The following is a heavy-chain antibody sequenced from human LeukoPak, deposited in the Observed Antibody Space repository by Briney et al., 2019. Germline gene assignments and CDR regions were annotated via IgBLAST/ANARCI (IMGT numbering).Heavy chain of an antibody. J-gene: IGHJ4*02. D-gene: IGHD2-15*01. V-gene: IGHV4-59*02. CDR3: ARIHRYCSGGACYVLDN. CDR1: GGSVSGYY. CDR2: VYYSGNT. Sequence: SETLSLTCVVSGGSVSGYYWGWIRQPPGRGLEWIGYVYYSGNTNYNPSFKSRITISVDTSRNQFSLQLSSVTAADTAVYYCARIHRYCSGGACYVLDNWGQGTLVAVSS.